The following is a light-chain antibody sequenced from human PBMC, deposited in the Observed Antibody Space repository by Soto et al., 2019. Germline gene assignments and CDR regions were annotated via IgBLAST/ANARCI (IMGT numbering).Light chain of an antibody. V-gene: IGKV1-5*03. Sequence: DIQMTQSPSTLSASVGDRVTITCRASQSISSWLAWYQQKPGKARKLLIYTATTLESGVPSRFSGSGSGTEFTLTLSSLQPDDFATYYSQHYTGYSGLTFGGGTKVEIK. CDR3: QHYTGYSGLT. CDR1: QSISSW. CDR2: TAT. J-gene: IGKJ4*01.